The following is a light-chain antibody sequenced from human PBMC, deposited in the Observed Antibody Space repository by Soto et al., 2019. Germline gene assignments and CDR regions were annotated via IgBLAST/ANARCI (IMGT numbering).Light chain of an antibody. CDR2: EVS. V-gene: IGLV2-14*01. Sequence: LTQPASVSASPGQSITISCTGTSSDVGGYNYVSWYQQHPGKAPKLMIYEVSNRPSGVSNRFSGSKSGNTASLTISGLQADDEAYYYCSSYTRSTFYVFGSGTNFTGL. CDR1: SSDVGGYNY. J-gene: IGLJ1*01. CDR3: SSYTRSTFYV.